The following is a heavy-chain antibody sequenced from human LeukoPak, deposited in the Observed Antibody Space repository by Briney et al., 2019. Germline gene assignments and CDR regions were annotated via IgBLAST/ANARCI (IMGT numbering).Heavy chain of an antibody. CDR2: INPNSGGT. CDR3: AILGGGATNFDY. Sequence: ASVKVSCKASGYTFTGYHMHWVRQAPGQGLEWMGRINPNSGGTNYAQKFQGWVTMTRDTSISTAYMELSRLRSDDTAVYYCAILGGGATNFDYWGQGTLVTVSS. D-gene: IGHD1-26*01. CDR1: GYTFTGYH. V-gene: IGHV1-2*04. J-gene: IGHJ4*02.